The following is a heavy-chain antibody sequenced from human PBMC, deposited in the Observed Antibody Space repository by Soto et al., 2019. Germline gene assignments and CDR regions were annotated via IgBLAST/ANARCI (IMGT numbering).Heavy chain of an antibody. CDR3: ARDLAYGIPDY. D-gene: IGHD2-21*01. CDR1: GYTFTRYA. Sequence: QVQRVQSGAKVKKPGASVKVSCKASGYTFTRYAIHWVRQAPGQRLEWMGWINAGNGNRKYSQKSQGRVTITRDTSASTAYMELSSLRSEDTAVYYCARDLAYGIPDYWGQGTLVTVSS. CDR2: INAGNGNR. V-gene: IGHV1-3*01. J-gene: IGHJ4*02.